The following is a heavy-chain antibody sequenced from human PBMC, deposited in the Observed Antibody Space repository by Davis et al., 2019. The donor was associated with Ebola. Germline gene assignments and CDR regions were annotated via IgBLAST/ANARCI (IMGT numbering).Heavy chain of an antibody. CDR1: GFTFSSHA. J-gene: IGHJ2*01. V-gene: IGHV3-64D*08. D-gene: IGHD4-11*01. CDR2: INSDGSYT. Sequence: GESLKISCSASGFTFSSHAMHWVRQAPGKGLKYVSTINSDGSYTYYTDSVKGRFTISRDNSKNTLYLQMNSLRAEDTAKYFCVRQSGYFDLWGRGTLVTVSS. CDR3: VRQSGYFDL.